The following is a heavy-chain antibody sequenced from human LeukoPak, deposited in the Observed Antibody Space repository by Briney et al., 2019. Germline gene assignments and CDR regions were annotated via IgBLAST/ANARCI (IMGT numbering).Heavy chain of an antibody. D-gene: IGHD3-10*01. V-gene: IGHV3-21*04. J-gene: IGHJ4*02. CDR1: GFTFSSYS. CDR2: ISSSSSYI. Sequence: PGGSLRLSCAASGFTFSSYSMNWVRQAPGKGLEWVSSISSSSSYIYYADSVKGRFTISRDNAKNSLYLQMNSLRAEDTAVYYCAKSPPRFGEWDPDLPGDYWGQGTLVTVSS. CDR3: AKSPPRFGEWDPDLPGDY.